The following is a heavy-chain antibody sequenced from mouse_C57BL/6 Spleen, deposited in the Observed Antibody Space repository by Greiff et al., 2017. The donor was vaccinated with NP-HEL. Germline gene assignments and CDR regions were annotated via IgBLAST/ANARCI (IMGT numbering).Heavy chain of an antibody. CDR1: GFTFSDYG. Sequence: EVQVVESGGGLVKPGGSLKLSCAASGFTFSDYGMHWVRQAPEKGLEWVAYISSGSSTIYYADTVKGRFTISRDNAKNTLFLQMTSLRSEDTAMYYCARTAAQAVYYYAMDYWGQGTSVTVSS. CDR3: ARTAAQAVYYYAMDY. J-gene: IGHJ4*01. D-gene: IGHD3-2*02. CDR2: ISSGSSTI. V-gene: IGHV5-17*01.